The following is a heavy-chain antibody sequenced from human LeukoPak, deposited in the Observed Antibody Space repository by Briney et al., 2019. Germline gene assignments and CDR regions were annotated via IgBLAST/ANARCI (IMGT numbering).Heavy chain of an antibody. J-gene: IGHJ6*03. CDR3: ARGYYYMDV. V-gene: IGHV4-34*01. Sequence: SETLSLTCAVYGGSFSGYYWSWIRQPPGKGLEWIGEINHSGSTNYNPSLKSRVTISVDTSKNQFSLKPSSVTAADTAVYYCARGYYYMDVWGKGTTVTISS. CDR1: GGSFSGYY. CDR2: INHSGST.